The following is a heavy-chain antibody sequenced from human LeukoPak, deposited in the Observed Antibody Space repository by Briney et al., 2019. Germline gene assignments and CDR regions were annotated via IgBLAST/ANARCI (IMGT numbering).Heavy chain of an antibody. CDR3: AKAPAGWLLGY. CDR2: IWYDGSNK. D-gene: IGHD5-12*01. V-gene: IGHV3-33*06. J-gene: IGHJ4*02. CDR1: GFTFSSYG. Sequence: PGRSLRLSCAASGFTFSSYGMHWVRQAPGKGLEWVAVIWYDGSNKYYADSVKGRFTISRDNSKNTLYLQMNSLRAEDTAVYYCAKAPAGWLLGYWGQGTLVTVSS.